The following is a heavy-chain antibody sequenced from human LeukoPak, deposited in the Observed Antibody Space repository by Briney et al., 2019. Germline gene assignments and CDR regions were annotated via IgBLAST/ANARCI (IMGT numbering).Heavy chain of an antibody. Sequence: GGSLRLSCAASGFTFSSYGMHWVRQAPGKGLEWVAFIRYDGSNKYYADSVKGRFTISRDNSKNTLYLQMNSLRAEDTAVYYCASRLPWDLLDYYGMDVWGQGTTVTVSS. D-gene: IGHD1-26*01. CDR1: GFTFSSYG. CDR2: IRYDGSNK. V-gene: IGHV3-30*02. J-gene: IGHJ6*02. CDR3: ASRLPWDLLDYYGMDV.